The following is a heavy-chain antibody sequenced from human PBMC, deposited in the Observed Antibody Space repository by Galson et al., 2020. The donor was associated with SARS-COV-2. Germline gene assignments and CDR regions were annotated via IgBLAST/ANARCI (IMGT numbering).Heavy chain of an antibody. CDR3: AHSLRTIFGVVIVPTFDY. CDR2: IYWNDDK. J-gene: IGHJ4*02. Sequence: ESGPTLVKPTQTLTLTCTFSGFSLSTSGVGVGWIRQPPGKALEWLALIYWNDDKRYNPSLKSRLTITKDTSKNQVVLTMTNMDPVDTATYYCAHSLRTIFGVVIVPTFDYWGQGTLVTVSS. CDR1: GFSLSTSGVG. D-gene: IGHD3-3*01. V-gene: IGHV2-5*01.